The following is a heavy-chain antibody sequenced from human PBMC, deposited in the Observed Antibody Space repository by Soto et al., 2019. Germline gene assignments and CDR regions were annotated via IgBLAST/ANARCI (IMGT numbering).Heavy chain of an antibody. Sequence: QVQLRESGPGLVKPSGTLSLNCAVSGGSISSTNWWTWVRQSPGKGLEWIGEMYHSGSTTYNPSLRGRVTMSVDKSNNQFSLQLRYVTAADTAVYYCATLPPRIQLAVLPIPTWCRGTLVTVSA. J-gene: IGHJ5*02. D-gene: IGHD1-1*01. CDR3: ATLPPRIQLAVLPIPT. V-gene: IGHV4-4*02. CDR1: GGSISSTNW. CDR2: MYHSGST.